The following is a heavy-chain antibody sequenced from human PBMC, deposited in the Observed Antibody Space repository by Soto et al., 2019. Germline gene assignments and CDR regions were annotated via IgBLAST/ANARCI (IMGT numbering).Heavy chain of an antibody. V-gene: IGHV3-21*01. CDR3: ARGVNWNYDLFDY. D-gene: IGHD1-7*01. J-gene: IGHJ4*02. CDR2: ISSSSSYI. Sequence: EVQLVESGGGLVKPGGSLRLSCAASGFTFSSYSMNWVRQAPGKGLEWVSSISSSSSYIYYVDSVKGRFTISRDNAKNSLYLQMNSLRAEDTAVYYCARGVNWNYDLFDYWGQGTLVTVSS. CDR1: GFTFSSYS.